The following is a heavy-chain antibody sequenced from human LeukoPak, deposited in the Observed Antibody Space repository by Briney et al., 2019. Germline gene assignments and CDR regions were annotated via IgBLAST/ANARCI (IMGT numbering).Heavy chain of an antibody. CDR3: ARSHDSSGYYYVGYYYYYGMDV. D-gene: IGHD3-22*01. V-gene: IGHV3-48*03. J-gene: IGHJ6*02. CDR1: GFTFSYYE. CDR2: ISNSGATI. Sequence: GGSLRLSCAASGFTFSYYEMNWVRQAPGKGLEWVSYISNSGATIYYADSVKGRFTISRDNSKNTLYLQMNSLRAEDTAVYYCARSHDSSGYYYVGYYYYYGMDVWGQGTTVTVSS.